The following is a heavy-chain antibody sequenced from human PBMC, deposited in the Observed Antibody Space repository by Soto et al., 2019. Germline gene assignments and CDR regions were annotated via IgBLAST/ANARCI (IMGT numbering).Heavy chain of an antibody. CDR3: TTADYYYGMDV. V-gene: IGHV3-15*01. CDR1: GFTFSNAW. Sequence: EVQLVESGGGLVKPGGSLRLSCAASGFTFSNAWMSWVRQVPGKGLEWVGRVKGKTDGRTTDYAAPAKGRFSISRDDSINTLYLQMNSLKIEEPAVYYCTTADYYYGMDVWGQGTTVTVSS. J-gene: IGHJ6*02. CDR2: VKGKTDGRTT.